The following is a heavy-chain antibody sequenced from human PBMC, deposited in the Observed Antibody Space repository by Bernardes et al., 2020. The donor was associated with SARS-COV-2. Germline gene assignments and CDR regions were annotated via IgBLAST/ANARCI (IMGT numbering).Heavy chain of an antibody. Sequence: SETLSLTCAVSGGSISSGGYSWSWIRQPPGKGLEWIGYIYHSGSTYYNPSLKSRVTISVDRSKNQFSLKLSSVTAADTAVYYCARAGDCSSTSCPFDYWGQGTLVTVSS. D-gene: IGHD2-2*01. V-gene: IGHV4-30-2*01. J-gene: IGHJ4*02. CDR1: GGSISSGGYS. CDR3: ARAGDCSSTSCPFDY. CDR2: IYHSGST.